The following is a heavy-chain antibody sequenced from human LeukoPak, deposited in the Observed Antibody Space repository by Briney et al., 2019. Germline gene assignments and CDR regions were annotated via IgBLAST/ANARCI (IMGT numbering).Heavy chain of an antibody. V-gene: IGHV4-4*07. CDR1: GGYIHTYF. Sequence: SETLSPTCTFSGGYIHTYFWSWIRAPAGEGLGGLGLFSNSGGVCYNPSLKSRVTMSVDTSNSQCSLKLTSVTAADTAVYYCARIGGITYFVYWGQGVLVTVSS. D-gene: IGHD3-16*01. CDR3: ARIGGITYFVY. J-gene: IGHJ4*02. CDR2: FSNSGGV.